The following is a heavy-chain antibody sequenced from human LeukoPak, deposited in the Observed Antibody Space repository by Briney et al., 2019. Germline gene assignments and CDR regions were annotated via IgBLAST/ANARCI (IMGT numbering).Heavy chain of an antibody. CDR3: ARHRITMVRGVSFLFDP. Sequence: PSETLSLTRAVYGGSFSGYYWSWIRQPPGKGLEWIGEINHSGSTNYNPSLKSRVTISVDTSKNQFSLTLSSVTAADPAVYHCARHRITMVRGVSFLFDPWGQGTLVTVSS. CDR1: GGSFSGYY. CDR2: INHSGST. V-gene: IGHV4-34*01. D-gene: IGHD3-10*01. J-gene: IGHJ5*02.